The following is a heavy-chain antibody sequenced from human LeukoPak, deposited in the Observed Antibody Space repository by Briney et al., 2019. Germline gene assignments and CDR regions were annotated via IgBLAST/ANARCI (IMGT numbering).Heavy chain of an antibody. D-gene: IGHD5-24*01. CDR1: GFTFSNFW. Sequence: GGSLRLSCAASGFTFSNFWMSWVRQGPGKGLEWVANIKQDGSEKYYVNSVKGQFTISRDNAKNSLYLQMNILRAEDTAVDYCTRGRDDYNRFGYWGQGTLVTVSS. CDR3: TRGRDDYNRFGY. J-gene: IGHJ4*02. V-gene: IGHV3-7*01. CDR2: IKQDGSEK.